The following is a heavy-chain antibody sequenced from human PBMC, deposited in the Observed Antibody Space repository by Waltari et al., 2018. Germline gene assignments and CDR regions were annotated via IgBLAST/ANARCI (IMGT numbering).Heavy chain of an antibody. CDR3: AASDCSGGSCYSNYYYGMDV. CDR2: INTNTGNP. V-gene: IGHV7-4-1*02. Sequence: QVQLVQSGSELKKPGASVKVSCKASGYTFTSYAMNWVRQAPGPRLEWMGWINTNTGNPTYAQGFTGRFVFSLDTAVSTAYLQISSLKAEDTAVYYCAASDCSGGSCYSNYYYGMDVWGQGTTVTVSS. J-gene: IGHJ6*02. CDR1: GYTFTSYA. D-gene: IGHD2-15*01.